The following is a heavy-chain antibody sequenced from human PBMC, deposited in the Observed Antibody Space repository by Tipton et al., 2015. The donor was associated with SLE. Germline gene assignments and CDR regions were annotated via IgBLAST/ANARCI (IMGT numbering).Heavy chain of an antibody. CDR3: ARVRVDTAMGVFDF. Sequence: QVQLVQSGAEVKKPGASVGVSCKASGYTFTTYGISWVRQAPGQGLEWMGWISTYNGNTNYAQKLQGRVTMTSDTSTSTAYMELRSLRSDDTAIYYCARVRVDTAMGVFDFWGQGTLVTVSS. CDR1: GYTFTTYG. J-gene: IGHJ4*02. D-gene: IGHD5-18*01. V-gene: IGHV1-18*01. CDR2: ISTYNGNT.